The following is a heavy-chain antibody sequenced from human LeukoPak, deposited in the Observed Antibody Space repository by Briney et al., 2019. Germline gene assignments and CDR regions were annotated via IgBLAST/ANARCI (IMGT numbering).Heavy chain of an antibody. CDR2: INPSAGST. J-gene: IGHJ4*02. Sequence: ASVKVSCRASGYTFTSHYMHWVRQAPGQGLEWMGIINPSAGSTSYPQKFQGRVTMTRDTSTSTVYMELSSLSSEDTAVYYCAAPGASGFVGNFWSGPLDFWGQGTLVTVSS. CDR3: AAPGASGFVGNFWSGPLDF. V-gene: IGHV1-46*01. CDR1: GYTFTSHY. D-gene: IGHD3-3*01.